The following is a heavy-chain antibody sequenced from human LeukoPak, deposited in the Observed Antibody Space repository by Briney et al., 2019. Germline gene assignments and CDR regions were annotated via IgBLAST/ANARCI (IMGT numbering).Heavy chain of an antibody. Sequence: SETLSLTCTVSGGSVSSGGYYWSWIRQPPGKGLEWIGYIYHSGSTNYNPSLKSRVTISVDTSKNQFSLKLSSVTAADTAVYYCARLGDILTGYYFDYWGQGTLVTVSS. V-gene: IGHV4-61*08. CDR1: GGSVSSGGYY. CDR2: IYHSGST. D-gene: IGHD3-9*01. CDR3: ARLGDILTGYYFDY. J-gene: IGHJ4*02.